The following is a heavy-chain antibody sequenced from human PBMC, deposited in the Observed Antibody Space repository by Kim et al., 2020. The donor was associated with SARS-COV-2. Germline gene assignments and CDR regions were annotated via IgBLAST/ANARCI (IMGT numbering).Heavy chain of an antibody. Sequence: GGSLRLSCAASGFTFSSYGMHWVRQAPGKGLEWVAVISYDGSNKYYADSVKGRFTISRDNSKNTLYLQMNSLRAEDTAVYYCAKDGGLYYYDSSGYYRAEYFQHWGQGTLVTVSS. CDR1: GFTFSSYG. CDR3: AKDGGLYYYDSSGYYRAEYFQH. CDR2: ISYDGSNK. J-gene: IGHJ1*01. V-gene: IGHV3-30*18. D-gene: IGHD3-22*01.